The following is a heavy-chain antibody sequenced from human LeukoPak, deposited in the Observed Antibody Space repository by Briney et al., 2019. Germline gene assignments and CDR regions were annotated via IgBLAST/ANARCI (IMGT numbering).Heavy chain of an antibody. Sequence: PSETLSLTCAVYGGSFSGYYWSWIRQPPGKGLEWIGEINHSGSTNYNPSLKSRVTISVDTSKNQFSLKLSSVTAADTAVYYCARDLDYSSPDYWGQGTLVTVSS. CDR3: ARDLDYSSPDY. CDR2: INHSGST. J-gene: IGHJ4*02. CDR1: GGSFSGYY. D-gene: IGHD6-13*01. V-gene: IGHV4-34*01.